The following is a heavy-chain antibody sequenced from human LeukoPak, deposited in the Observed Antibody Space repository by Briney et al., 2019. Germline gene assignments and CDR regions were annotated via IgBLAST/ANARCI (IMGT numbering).Heavy chain of an antibody. D-gene: IGHD5-18*01. J-gene: IGHJ5*02. Sequence: PAETQSLTCTVSGGSINSGSYYWSWIRQPAGKGLEWIGRIYTSGSTNYNPSLKSRVTISVDTSKNQFSLKLSSVTAADTAVYYCAGGYSSSYNWFDPWGQGTLVTVSS. CDR1: GGSINSGSYY. V-gene: IGHV4-61*02. CDR2: IYTSGST. CDR3: AGGYSSSYNWFDP.